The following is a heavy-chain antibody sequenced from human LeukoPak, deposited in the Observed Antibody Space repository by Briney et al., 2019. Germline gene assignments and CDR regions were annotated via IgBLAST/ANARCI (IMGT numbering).Heavy chain of an antibody. D-gene: IGHD2-2*01. CDR2: TSVYNGNK. V-gene: IGHV1-18*01. CDR3: AREGYCGSASCQRAIYYYYGMDV. J-gene: IGHJ6*02. CDR1: GYTFTSCG. Sequence: ASVKVSCKASGYTFTSCGISWVRQAPGQGLEWMGWTSVYNGNKNYAQKLQGRVSMTTDTSTNTAYMELRSLRSDDTAVYYCAREGYCGSASCQRAIYYYYGMDVWGQGTTVTVSS.